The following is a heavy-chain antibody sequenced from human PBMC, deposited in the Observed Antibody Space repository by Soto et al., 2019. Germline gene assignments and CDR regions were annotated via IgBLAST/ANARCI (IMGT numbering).Heavy chain of an antibody. Sequence: QVQLVQSGAEVKRPGSSVKVSCKTSGGTFSSYAISWVRQAPGQGLEWMGGIIPIFDTANYAQKFQGRVTINADESTSTAYMELSSLRSEDTAVYYCARDLGMVRGVIPLLGWFDPWGQGTLVTVSS. CDR3: ARDLGMVRGVIPLLGWFDP. J-gene: IGHJ5*02. V-gene: IGHV1-69*01. D-gene: IGHD3-10*01. CDR2: IIPIFDTA. CDR1: GGTFSSYA.